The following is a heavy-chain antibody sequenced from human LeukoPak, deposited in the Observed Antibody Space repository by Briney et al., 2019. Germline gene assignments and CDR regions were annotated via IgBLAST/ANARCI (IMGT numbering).Heavy chain of an antibody. J-gene: IGHJ4*02. CDR1: GFTFSSYW. CDR3: ANEIRPNDY. CDR2: ISISGTKT. V-gene: IGHV3-23*01. Sequence: GGSLRLSCAASGFTFSSYWMSWVRQAPGKGLEWVSAISISGTKTYYGDSVKGRFIISRDNSKNTLYLQMNSLRVEDTAIYYCANEIRPNDYWGRGTLVTVAS. D-gene: IGHD4-17*01.